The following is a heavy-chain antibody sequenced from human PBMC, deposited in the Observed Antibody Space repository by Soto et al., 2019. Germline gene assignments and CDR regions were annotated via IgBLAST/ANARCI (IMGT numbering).Heavy chain of an antibody. D-gene: IGHD3-16*02. CDR3: ASSLLSYDDIWGSYRSVHFDY. V-gene: IGHV3-48*01. J-gene: IGHJ4*02. CDR2: ISSSSSTI. CDR1: GFTFSSYS. Sequence: PGGSLRLSCAASGFTFSSYSMNWVRQAPGKGLEWVSYISSSSSTIYYADSVKGRFTISRDNAKNSLYLQMNSLRAEDTAVYYCASSLLSYDDIWGSYRSVHFDYWGQGTLVTVSS.